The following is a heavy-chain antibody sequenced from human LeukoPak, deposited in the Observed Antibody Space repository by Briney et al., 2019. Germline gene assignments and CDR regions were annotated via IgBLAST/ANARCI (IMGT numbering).Heavy chain of an antibody. Sequence: GGSLRLSCAASGFTFDDYTMHWVRQAPGKGLEWVSLISWDGGSTYYADSVKGRFTISRDNSKNSLYLQMNSLRTEDTALYYCAKSSSSWYYFDYWGQGTPVTVSS. V-gene: IGHV3-43*01. CDR3: AKSSSSWYYFDY. D-gene: IGHD6-13*01. J-gene: IGHJ4*02. CDR1: GFTFDDYT. CDR2: ISWDGGST.